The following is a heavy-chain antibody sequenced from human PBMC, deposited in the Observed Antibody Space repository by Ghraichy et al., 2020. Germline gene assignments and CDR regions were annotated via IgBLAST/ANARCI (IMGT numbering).Heavy chain of an antibody. Sequence: GSLRLSCAASGFTFSSYAMSWVRQAPGKGLEWVSGITTSGGSTYYADSVKGRFTISRDNSKNTLYLQMDSLRAEDTAVYYCAKDRVRVSVWGQGTTVTVSS. J-gene: IGHJ6*02. CDR2: ITTSGGST. CDR1: GFTFSSYA. D-gene: IGHD5/OR15-5a*01. V-gene: IGHV3-23*01. CDR3: AKDRVRVSV.